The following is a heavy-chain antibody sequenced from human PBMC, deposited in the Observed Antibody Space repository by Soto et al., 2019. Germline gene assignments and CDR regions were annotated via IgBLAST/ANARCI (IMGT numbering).Heavy chain of an antibody. CDR1: GGSFSGYY. D-gene: IGHD3-10*01. CDR3: ARENSGGFGELID. J-gene: IGHJ4*02. V-gene: IGHV4-34*01. CDR2: INHSGST. Sequence: SETLSLTCAVYGGSFSGYYWSWIRQPPGKGLEWIGEINHSGSTNYNPSLKSRVTISVDTSKNQFSLKLSSVTAADTAVYYCARENSGGFGELIDWGQGTLVTVSS.